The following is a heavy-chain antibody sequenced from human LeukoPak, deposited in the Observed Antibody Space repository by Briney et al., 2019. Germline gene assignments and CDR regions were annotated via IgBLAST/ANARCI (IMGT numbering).Heavy chain of an antibody. CDR3: VRGDDYSNLIDY. Sequence: GASVKVSCKASGYTFTRYDINWVRQAPGQGFEWMGWMNPNSGNTDYAEKFQGRVTITRSTSISTAYMELSSLRSDDTAVYYCVRGDDYSNLIDYWGQGTLVTVSS. J-gene: IGHJ4*02. CDR1: GYTFTRYD. V-gene: IGHV1-8*03. CDR2: MNPNSGNT. D-gene: IGHD4-11*01.